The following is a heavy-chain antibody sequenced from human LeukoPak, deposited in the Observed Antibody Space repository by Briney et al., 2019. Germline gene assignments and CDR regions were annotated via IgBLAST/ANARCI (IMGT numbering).Heavy chain of an antibody. J-gene: IGHJ4*02. CDR1: GGSISSGGYY. CDR3: ARDRIDSDYV. CDR2: IYYSGST. V-gene: IGHV4-31*03. D-gene: IGHD4-11*01. Sequence: PSETLSLTCTVSGGSISSGGYYWSWIRQHPGKGPEWIGYIYYSGSTYYNPSLKSRVTISLDTSKNQFSLKLSSVTAADTAVYYCARDRIDSDYVWGQGTLVTVSS.